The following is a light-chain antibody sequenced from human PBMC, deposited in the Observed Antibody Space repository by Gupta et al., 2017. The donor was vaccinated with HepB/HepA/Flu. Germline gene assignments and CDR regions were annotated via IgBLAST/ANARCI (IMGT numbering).Light chain of an antibody. CDR3: TSAPNPNTPLL. CDR2: FVT. CDR1: RNDIGGYDS. Sequence: QSALTQPASVSGSPGQSITISCTGSRNDIGGYDSVSWYQQDPGQAHNLLFYFVTNRPCAVANRVASPKSGNATSPTLPVLEAEEGAEDDCTSAPNPNTPLLFGGGTKRTVL. V-gene: IGLV2-14*03. J-gene: IGLJ2*01.